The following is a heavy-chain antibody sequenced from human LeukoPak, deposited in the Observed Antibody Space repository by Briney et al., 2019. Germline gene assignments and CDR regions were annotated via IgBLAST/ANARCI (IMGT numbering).Heavy chain of an antibody. J-gene: IGHJ4*02. Sequence: ASETLSLTCTVSDDSITMYYWTWIRQPPGKGLEWIGEINHRGSTNYNPSLKSRVTISIDTSKNQFSLNLSSATAADTAVYYCARTGAMAARRAQDYWGQGTLVTVSS. CDR1: DDSITMYY. V-gene: IGHV4-34*01. D-gene: IGHD6-6*01. CDR3: ARTGAMAARRAQDY. CDR2: INHRGST.